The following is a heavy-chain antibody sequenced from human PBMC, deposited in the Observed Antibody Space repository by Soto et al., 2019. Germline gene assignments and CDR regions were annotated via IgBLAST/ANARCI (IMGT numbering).Heavy chain of an antibody. J-gene: IGHJ4*02. CDR2: ISYSGTT. CDR3: ARQFCGGDCLPPLN. Sequence: QVQLQESGPGLVKPSETLSLTCTLSGGSINSGGYYWTWNRPHPGKGLEWIGYISYSGTTSYNPSLKSRLTISIDTQNQFSLKLSSVTAADTATYYCARQFCGGDCLPPLNLGQGTLVTVSS. D-gene: IGHD2-21*02. V-gene: IGHV4-31*03. CDR1: GGSINSGGYY.